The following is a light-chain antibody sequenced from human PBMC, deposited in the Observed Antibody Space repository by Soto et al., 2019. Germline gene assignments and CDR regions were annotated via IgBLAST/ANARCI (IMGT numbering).Light chain of an antibody. CDR2: EVT. Sequence: QSALTQPPSASGSPGQSVTISCTGTSSDVGAYNYVSWYQQHPGKAPKLMIYEVTKRPSGVPDRFSGSKSGNTASLTVSGLQAEDEADYYCTSYVGNDIWVFGGGTKLTVL. V-gene: IGLV2-8*01. CDR1: SSDVGAYNY. J-gene: IGLJ3*02. CDR3: TSYVGNDIWV.